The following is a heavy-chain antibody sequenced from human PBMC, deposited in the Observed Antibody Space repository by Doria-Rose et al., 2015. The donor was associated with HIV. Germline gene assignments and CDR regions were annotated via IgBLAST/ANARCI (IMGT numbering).Heavy chain of an antibody. CDR1: GVSLSSPGMG. J-gene: IGHJ4*02. D-gene: IGHD6-13*01. V-gene: IGHV2-26*01. CDR3: ARIKSSRWYHKYYFDF. CDR2: IFSDDER. Sequence: SGPVLVKPTETLTLTCTVSGVSLSSPGMGVSWIRQPPGKALEWPANIFSDDERSYKTSLKSRLTISSGTSNGQVVLTMTDRDPVDTATYYCARIKSSRWYHKYYFDFWGQGTLVIVSA.